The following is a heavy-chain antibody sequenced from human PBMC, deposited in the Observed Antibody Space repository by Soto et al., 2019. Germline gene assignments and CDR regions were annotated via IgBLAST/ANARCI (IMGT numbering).Heavy chain of an antibody. CDR2: ISAYNIDT. J-gene: IGHJ6*02. D-gene: IGHD3-3*01. CDR3: ARGHGEIIGAMDV. CDR1: GYRFETYA. V-gene: IGHV1-18*01. Sequence: ASVKVSCKSSGYRFETYAMSWVRQAPGQGLDWMGWISAYNIDTYYAQKFQDRVTMTTDTSTGTAYMELRSLTSDDTAVYYCARGHGEIIGAMDVWGQGTTVTVSS.